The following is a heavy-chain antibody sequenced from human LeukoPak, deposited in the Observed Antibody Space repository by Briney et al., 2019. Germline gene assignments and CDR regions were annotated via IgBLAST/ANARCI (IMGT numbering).Heavy chain of an antibody. CDR3: ARVADGYSYFDY. Sequence: SETLSLTCTVSGGSISSYYWSWIRQPAGKGLEWIGYIYYSVTTNYNPSLKSRVTISVDTSKNQFSLKLSSVTAADTAVYYCARVADGYSYFDYWGQGTLVAVSS. CDR2: IYYSVTT. V-gene: IGHV4-59*01. J-gene: IGHJ4*02. CDR1: GGSISSYY. D-gene: IGHD5-18*01.